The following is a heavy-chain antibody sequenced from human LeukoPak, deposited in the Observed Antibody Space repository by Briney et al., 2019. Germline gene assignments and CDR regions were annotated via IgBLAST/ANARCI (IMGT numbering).Heavy chain of an antibody. CDR3: ARGTGGYYDSSGYRDAI. CDR1: GFTFSSYA. J-gene: IGHJ3*02. V-gene: IGHV3-7*01. CDR2: IKQDGSEK. Sequence: GGSLRLSCAASGFTFSSYAMTWVRQAPGKGLEWVANIKQDGSEKYYVDSVKGRFTISRDNAKNSLYLQMNSLRAEDTAVYYCARGTGGYYDSSGYRDAIWGQGTMVTVSS. D-gene: IGHD3-22*01.